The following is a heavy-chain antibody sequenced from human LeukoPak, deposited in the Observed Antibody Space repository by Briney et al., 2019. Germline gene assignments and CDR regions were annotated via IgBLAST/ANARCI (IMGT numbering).Heavy chain of an antibody. Sequence: ASVKVSCTVSGYTLTELSMHWVRLAPGQGMEWLGGFDPEDGETIYSQKFQGRVTMTEDTSTDTAYMELSSLRSEDTAVYYCATVVYYYDSSGYYWFDPWGQGTLVTVSS. V-gene: IGHV1-24*01. CDR2: FDPEDGET. CDR1: GYTLTELS. D-gene: IGHD3-22*01. J-gene: IGHJ5*02. CDR3: ATVVYYYDSSGYYWFDP.